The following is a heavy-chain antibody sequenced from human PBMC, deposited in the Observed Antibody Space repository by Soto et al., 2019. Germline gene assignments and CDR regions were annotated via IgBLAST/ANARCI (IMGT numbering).Heavy chain of an antibody. Sequence: GESLKISCKGTEYSFTNYWIGLVRQMPRKGLECMGVIYPGDSDTRNSPSFQGQVTISADKSISTAYLHWSSLKASDTAIYYCSKFNYSTSVRYLHHWGQGTTLTVSS. D-gene: IGHD6-13*01. J-gene: IGHJ1*01. V-gene: IGHV5-51*01. CDR2: IYPGDSDT. CDR3: SKFNYSTSVRYLHH. CDR1: EYSFTNYW.